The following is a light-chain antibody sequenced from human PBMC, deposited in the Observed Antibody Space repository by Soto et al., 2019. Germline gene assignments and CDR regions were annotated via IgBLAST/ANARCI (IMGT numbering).Light chain of an antibody. Sequence: EVVMTQSPGTLSLSAGERTTVSCRASQSISSDLAWYQQKPGQAPRLLIHGASTRATDIPARFSGGGSGTEFTRTTRSLQSEDSAIDYCQQYHDCHPITFGPRTNVHI. CDR3: QQYHDCHPIT. J-gene: IGKJ3*01. CDR1: QSISSD. CDR2: GAS. V-gene: IGKV3-15*01.